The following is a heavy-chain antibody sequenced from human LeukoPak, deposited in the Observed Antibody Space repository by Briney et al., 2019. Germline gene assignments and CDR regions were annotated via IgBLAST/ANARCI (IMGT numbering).Heavy chain of an antibody. CDR2: ISAYNGNT. CDR3: ARDLQQPGIAVAGTSFLDY. CDR1: GYTFTSYG. V-gene: IGHV1-18*01. J-gene: IGHJ4*02. Sequence: ASVKVSCKASGYTFTSYGITWVRQAPGQGLEWMGWISAYNGNTNYAQKLQGRVTITTDTSTSTAYMELRSLRSDDTAVCYCARDLQQPGIAVAGTSFLDYWGQGTLVTVSS. D-gene: IGHD6-19*01.